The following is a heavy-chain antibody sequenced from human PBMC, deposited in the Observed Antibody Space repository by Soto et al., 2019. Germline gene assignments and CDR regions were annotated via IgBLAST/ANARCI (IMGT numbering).Heavy chain of an antibody. D-gene: IGHD1-1*01. J-gene: IGHJ4*02. CDR2: INPGSGVT. V-gene: IGHV1-2*02. CDR3: ARVAGHKNARFHT. Sequence: ASVKVSCKASGYSFTKYHMHWVRQAPGQGLEWMGWINPGSGVTNQAQKFQGRVTMTRDTSITTTYMELNSLTSDDTAVYYCARVAGHKNARFHTWGQGALVTVSS. CDR1: GYSFTKYH.